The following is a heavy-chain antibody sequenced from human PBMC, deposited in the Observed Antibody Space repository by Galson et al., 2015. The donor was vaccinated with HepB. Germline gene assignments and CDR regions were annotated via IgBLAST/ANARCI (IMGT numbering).Heavy chain of an antibody. CDR2: IDWDDDE. D-gene: IGHD5/OR15-5a*01. CDR1: GFSLRSGKVR. Sequence: PALVKPTQTLILTCTTSGFSLRSGKVRVSWLRQSPGKALEWLARIDWDDDEYYSESLNSRLTIPRDASKTQVFLSMTNMDPVDTGTYYCARSLYERKVLDYWGQGTLVTVSS. CDR3: ARSLYERKVLDY. V-gene: IGHV2-70*04. J-gene: IGHJ4*02.